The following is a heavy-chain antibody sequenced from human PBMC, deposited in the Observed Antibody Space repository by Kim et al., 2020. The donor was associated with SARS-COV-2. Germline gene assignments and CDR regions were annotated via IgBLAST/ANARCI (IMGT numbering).Heavy chain of an antibody. J-gene: IGHJ4*02. CDR1: GFTFSSYE. Sequence: GGSLRLSCAASGFTFSSYEMNWVRQAPGKGLEWVSYISSSGSTINYADSVKGRFTIYRDNAKNSLYLQMNSLRAEDTAVNYCARAGYSSSFGTQDFDYWGQGTLFTVSS. D-gene: IGHD6-13*01. CDR3: ARAGYSSSFGTQDFDY. V-gene: IGHV3-48*03. CDR2: ISSSGSTI.